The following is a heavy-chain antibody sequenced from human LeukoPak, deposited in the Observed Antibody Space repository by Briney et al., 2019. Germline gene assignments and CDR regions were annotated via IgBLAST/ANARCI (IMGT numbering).Heavy chain of an antibody. CDR3: ARARYCSSTSCRDARYYYMDV. CDR2: ISSSSSYI. CDR1: GFTFSSYS. D-gene: IGHD2-2*01. Sequence: GGSLRLSCAASGFTFSSYSMNWVRQAPGQGLEWVSSISSSSSYIYYADSVKGRFTISRDNAKNSLYLQMNSLRAEDTAVYYCARARYCSSTSCRDARYYYMDVWGKGTTVTVSS. V-gene: IGHV3-21*01. J-gene: IGHJ6*03.